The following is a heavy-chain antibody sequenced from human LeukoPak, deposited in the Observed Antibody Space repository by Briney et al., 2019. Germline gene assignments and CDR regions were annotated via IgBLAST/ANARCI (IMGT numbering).Heavy chain of an antibody. V-gene: IGHV3-30*04. CDR2: LSFDGSKT. CDR1: GFTFSPYA. CDR3: AKDGLAPGSSGDFFDY. D-gene: IGHD3-10*01. Sequence: GGSLRLSCAASGFTFSPYAMHWVRRAPGKGLEWVAVLSFDGSKTYYADSVRGRFTISRDNSKNTLYLHMDSLRAEDTAVYSCAKDGLAPGSSGDFFDYWGQGTLVTVSS. J-gene: IGHJ4*02.